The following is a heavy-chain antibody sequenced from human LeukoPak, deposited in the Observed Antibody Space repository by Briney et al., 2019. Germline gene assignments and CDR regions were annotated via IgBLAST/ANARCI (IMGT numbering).Heavy chain of an antibody. Sequence: SETLSLTCTVSGGSISSYYWNWIRQPPGRGLEWIAYIYYSGNTNYNPSLKSRVTISVDTSKNQFSLKLSSVTAADTAVYYCARDVGATPGYFDYWGQGTLVTVSS. V-gene: IGHV4-59*01. CDR2: IYYSGNT. CDR1: GGSISSYY. J-gene: IGHJ4*02. D-gene: IGHD1-26*01. CDR3: ARDVGATPGYFDY.